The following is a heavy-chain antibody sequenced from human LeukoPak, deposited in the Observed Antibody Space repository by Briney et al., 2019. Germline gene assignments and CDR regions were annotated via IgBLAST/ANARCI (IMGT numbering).Heavy chain of an antibody. CDR3: ARGWSEFDS. J-gene: IGHJ4*02. CDR2: IYSGRST. Sequence: GGSLRLSCAAPGFTVSSSYMSWVRQAPGKGLEWVSVIYSGRSTYYADSVKGRFTISRDYSKNTLYLQMNSLRAEDTAVYYCARGWSEFDSWGQGTLVTVSS. CDR1: GFTVSSSY. D-gene: IGHD2-15*01. V-gene: IGHV3-66*01.